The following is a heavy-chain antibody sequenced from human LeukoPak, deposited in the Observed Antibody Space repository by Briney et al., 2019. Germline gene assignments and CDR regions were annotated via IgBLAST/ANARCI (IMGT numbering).Heavy chain of an antibody. V-gene: IGHV3-23*01. CDR2: ISGSGGSA. CDR1: GFTFSSYA. Sequence: GGSLRLSCAASGFTFSSYAMSWVRQAPGKGLEWVSAISGSGGSAYYADSVKGRFTISRDNSKNTLYLQMNSLRAEDTAVYYCAANGGYSYGFHFDYWGQGTLVTVSS. CDR3: AANGGYSYGFHFDY. J-gene: IGHJ4*02. D-gene: IGHD5-18*01.